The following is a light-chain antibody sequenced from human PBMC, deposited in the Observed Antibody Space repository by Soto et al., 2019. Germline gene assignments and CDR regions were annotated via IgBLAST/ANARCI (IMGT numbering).Light chain of an antibody. J-gene: IGKJ5*01. V-gene: IGKV3D-15*01. CDR1: QSVSSR. CDR2: GAS. Sequence: EVVMTQSPGILSVSPGERVTLSCRASQSVSSRLVWYQRKPGQAPRLLIHGASSRATGIPDRFSGSGSGTEFTLTISSLQSEDFAVYYCQQYNYGPPLTFRQGTRLE. CDR3: QQYNYGPPLT.